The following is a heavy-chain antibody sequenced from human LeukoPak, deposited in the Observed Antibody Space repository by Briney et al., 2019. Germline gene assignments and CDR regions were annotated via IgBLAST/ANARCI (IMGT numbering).Heavy chain of an antibody. CDR2: LKLYDGSK. V-gene: IGHV1-46*01. CDR1: GYAFIRYH. J-gene: IGHJ6*02. Sequence: ASVKVSCKASGYAFIRYHIHWVRQAPGQGLDWMGVLKLYDGSKSHAQKFQGRVTMTSDTSTSTVYMELSSLTSEDTAVYFCARDGGSFSYNIDVWGQGTTVTVSS. D-gene: IGHD1-26*01. CDR3: ARDGGSFSYNIDV.